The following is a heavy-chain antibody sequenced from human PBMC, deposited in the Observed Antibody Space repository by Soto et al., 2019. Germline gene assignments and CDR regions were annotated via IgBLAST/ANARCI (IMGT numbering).Heavy chain of an antibody. V-gene: IGHV3-15*04. Sequence: GGSLRLSCAASGFTFSSYAMHWVRQAPGKGLEWVAVISYDGSKTDGGTTDYAAPVKGRFTISRDDSKNTLYLQMNSLKTEDTAVYYCTTDPVTMIVVVPSSGWGQGTLVTVSS. CDR2: ISYDGSKTDGGTT. D-gene: IGHD3-22*01. CDR1: GFTFSSYA. J-gene: IGHJ4*02. CDR3: TTDPVTMIVVVPSSG.